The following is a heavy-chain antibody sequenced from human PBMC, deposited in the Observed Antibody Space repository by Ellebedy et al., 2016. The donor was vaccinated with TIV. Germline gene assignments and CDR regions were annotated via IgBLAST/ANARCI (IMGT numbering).Heavy chain of an antibody. CDR1: GFTFSSYV. D-gene: IGHD6-6*01. J-gene: IGHJ4*02. Sequence: GGSLRLSCAASGFTFSSYVMTWVRQAPGKGLEWVSTISGSGGSTYYADSVKGRFTISRDNSKNTLYLQMNSLRAEDTAIYYCAKDIRIAARPCFDYWGQGTLVTVSS. CDR2: ISGSGGST. V-gene: IGHV3-23*01. CDR3: AKDIRIAARPCFDY.